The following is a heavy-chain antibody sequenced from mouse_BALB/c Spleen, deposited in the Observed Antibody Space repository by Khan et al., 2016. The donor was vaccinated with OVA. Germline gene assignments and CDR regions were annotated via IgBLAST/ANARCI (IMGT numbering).Heavy chain of an antibody. V-gene: IGHV14-1*02. J-gene: IGHJ3*01. CDR3: ARAGYSPWFAY. D-gene: IGHD2-3*01. CDR2: YNNENGNT. CDR1: GCEIKDDY. Sequence: EVQLRESGADSVKQSRLLNLACKATGCEIKDDYTRRWKRRFQENKEEMRWYNNENGNTFFDPQFQGNATITSATSSNIAYLQLSSLTSEDTAVYYCARAGYSPWFAYWGQGTLVTVSA.